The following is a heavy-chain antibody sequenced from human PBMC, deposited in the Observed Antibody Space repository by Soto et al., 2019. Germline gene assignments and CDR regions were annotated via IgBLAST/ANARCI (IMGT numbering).Heavy chain of an antibody. V-gene: IGHV1-8*01. CDR2: LNPNSGDT. CDR3: ATSGGGWYLY. J-gene: IGHJ4*02. D-gene: IGHD6-19*01. CDR1: GYTFSSYD. Sequence: QVQLVQSGAEVKKPGASVKVSCKASGYTFSSYDINWVRQATGQGLEWMGWLNPNSGDTGYAQKFQGRVTLTRNTSINTAYIELSRLTSDDPAVYYCATSGGGWYLYWGPGTLVTVSS.